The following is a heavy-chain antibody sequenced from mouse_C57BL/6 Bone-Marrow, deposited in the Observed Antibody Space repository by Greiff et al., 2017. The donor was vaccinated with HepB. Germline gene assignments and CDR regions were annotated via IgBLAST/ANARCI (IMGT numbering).Heavy chain of an antibody. J-gene: IGHJ4*01. CDR1: GFTFSSYA. D-gene: IGHD1-1*01. CDR3: TREEVYYYGSSDYAMDY. CDR2: ISSGGDYI. V-gene: IGHV5-9-1*02. Sequence: DVMLVESGEGLVKPGGSLKLSCAASGFTFSSYAMSWVRQTPEKRLEWVAYISSGGDYIYYADTVKGRFTISRDNARNTLYLQMSSLKSEDTAMYYCTREEVYYYGSSDYAMDYWGQGTSVTVSS.